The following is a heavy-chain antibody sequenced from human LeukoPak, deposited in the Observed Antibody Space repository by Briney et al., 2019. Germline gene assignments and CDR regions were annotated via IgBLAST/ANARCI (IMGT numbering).Heavy chain of an antibody. CDR2: IYYSGST. V-gene: IGHV4-31*11. CDR3: AGTSYGSGSFDY. Sequence: FQTLCLTRAVTGGSISRGGYCGSWYRQHPGKGLEWIGYIYYSGSTYYNPSLKSRVTISVDTSKNQFSLKLSSVTAADTAVYYCAGTSYGSGSFDYWGQGTLVTVSS. D-gene: IGHD3-10*01. J-gene: IGHJ4*02. CDR1: GGSISRGGYC.